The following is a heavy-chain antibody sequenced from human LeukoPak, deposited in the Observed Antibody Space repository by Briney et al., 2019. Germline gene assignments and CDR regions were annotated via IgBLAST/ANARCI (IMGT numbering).Heavy chain of an antibody. CDR3: AKDPKYYYDSSGPDY. CDR1: GFTFSDYY. D-gene: IGHD3-22*01. J-gene: IGHJ4*02. V-gene: IGHV3-11*01. CDR2: ISSSGSTI. Sequence: GGSLRLSCAASGFTFSDYYMSWIRQAPGKGLEWVSYISSSGSTIYYADSVKGRFTISRDNAKNSLYLQMNSLRAEDTAVYYCAKDPKYYYDSSGPDYWGQGTLVTVSS.